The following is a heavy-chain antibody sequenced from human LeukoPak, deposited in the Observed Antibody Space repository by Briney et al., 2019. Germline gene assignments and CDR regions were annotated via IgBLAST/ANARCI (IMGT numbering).Heavy chain of an antibody. CDR2: ISSSRSHI. Sequence: PGGSLRLSCAASGFTFNSYSMNWVRQAPGKGLEWVSFISSSRSHIYYADSVKGRFTISRDNAKNSLYLQMNSLRAEDTAVYYCAREGRAAAFDIWGQGIMVTVSS. J-gene: IGHJ3*02. D-gene: IGHD2-15*01. CDR3: AREGRAAAFDI. V-gene: IGHV3-21*01. CDR1: GFTFNSYS.